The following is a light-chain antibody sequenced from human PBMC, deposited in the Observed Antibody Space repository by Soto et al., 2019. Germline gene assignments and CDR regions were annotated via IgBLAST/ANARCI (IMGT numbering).Light chain of an antibody. CDR2: DNN. CDR1: SSNIGNNY. CDR3: GTWDSSLSVYV. J-gene: IGLJ1*01. V-gene: IGLV1-51*01. Sequence: QSVLTQPPSVSAAPGQKVTISCSGSSSNIGNNYVSWYQQHPGTAPKLLIYDNNKRPSGIPDRFSGSKSGTSATLGITGLQTGDEADYYCGTWDSSLSVYVFGTGTKLTVL.